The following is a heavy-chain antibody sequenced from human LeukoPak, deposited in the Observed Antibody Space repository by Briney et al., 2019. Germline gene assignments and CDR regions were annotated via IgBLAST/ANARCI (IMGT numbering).Heavy chain of an antibody. CDR2: IRIDGSDT. J-gene: IGHJ5*02. Sequence: GGSLRLSCEASGFTVSTHWMHWVRQAPGKGLVWVSLIRIDGSDTDYADSVRGRFTTSRDNAKDVVYLQTDSLRVEDTAIYYCARDRGEGTPLDPWGQGTLVTVSS. V-gene: IGHV3-74*01. CDR3: ARDRGEGTPLDP. CDR1: GFTVSTHW.